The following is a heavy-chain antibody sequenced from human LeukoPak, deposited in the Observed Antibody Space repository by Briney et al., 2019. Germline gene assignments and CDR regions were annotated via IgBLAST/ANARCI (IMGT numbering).Heavy chain of an antibody. Sequence: SETLSLTCIVSGGSISSYYWSWIRQPPGKGLEWIGYIYYSGSTNYNPSLKSRVTISVDTSKNQFSLKLSSVTAADTAVYYCASWELPERFFDYWGQGTLVTVSS. CDR1: GGSISSYY. J-gene: IGHJ4*02. V-gene: IGHV4-59*01. CDR2: IYYSGST. CDR3: ASWELPERFFDY. D-gene: IGHD1-26*01.